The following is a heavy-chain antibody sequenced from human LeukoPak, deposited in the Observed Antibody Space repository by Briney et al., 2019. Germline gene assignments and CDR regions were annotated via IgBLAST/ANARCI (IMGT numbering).Heavy chain of an antibody. CDR1: GGTFNNSA. CDR3: ARDVHGDYGSGWFDP. V-gene: IGHV1-69*05. CDR2: IMPLFGTA. D-gene: IGHD4-17*01. Sequence: AASVKVSCKTSGGTFNNSAINWVRQAPGQGLEWLGGIMPLFGTAGYAQKFQGRVTITKDESTRTVYLELTSLTSDDTAVYYCARDVHGDYGSGWFDPWGQGTLVSVSS. J-gene: IGHJ5*02.